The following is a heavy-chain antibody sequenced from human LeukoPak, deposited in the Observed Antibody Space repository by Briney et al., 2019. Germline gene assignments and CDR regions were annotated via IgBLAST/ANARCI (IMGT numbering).Heavy chain of an antibody. D-gene: IGHD3-22*01. CDR1: GGSFSGYY. J-gene: IGHJ4*02. CDR2: INHSGST. Sequence: ASETLSLTCAVYGGSFSGYYWSWIRQPPGKGLEWIGEINHSGSTNYNPSLKSRVTISVDTSKNQFSLKLSSVTAADTAVYYCARQNYDRTFDYWGQGTLVTVSS. CDR3: ARQNYDRTFDY. V-gene: IGHV4-34*01.